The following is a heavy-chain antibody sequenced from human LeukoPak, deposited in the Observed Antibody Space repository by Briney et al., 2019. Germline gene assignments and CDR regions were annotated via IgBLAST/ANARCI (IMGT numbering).Heavy chain of an antibody. CDR2: IRYYGSNK. CDR3: TKDRDFIAAAGSDNWFDP. J-gene: IGHJ5*02. CDR1: GFTFSSYG. Sequence: GGSLRLSCAASGFTFSSYGMHWLRQAPVKGLELVAFIRYYGSNKYYADSVKGRFTISRDNSKNTLYLQMNSLRAEDTAVYYCTKDRDFIAAAGSDNWFDPWGQGTLVTVSS. V-gene: IGHV3-30*02. D-gene: IGHD6-13*01.